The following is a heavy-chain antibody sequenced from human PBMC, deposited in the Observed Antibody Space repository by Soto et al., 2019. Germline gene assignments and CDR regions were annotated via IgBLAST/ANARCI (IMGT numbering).Heavy chain of an antibody. CDR3: ARGRYGDY. CDR2: ISAHNGNT. V-gene: IGHV1-18*01. Sequence: QVHLVQSGAEVKNPGASVKVSCKGSGCDFTTYGITWVRQAPGQGLEWMAWISAHNGNTDYAQKLQGRVTVTRDTSTSTAYMELRSLRSDDTAVYYCARGRYGDYWGQGALVTVSS. CDR1: GCDFTTYG. J-gene: IGHJ4*02. D-gene: IGHD1-1*01.